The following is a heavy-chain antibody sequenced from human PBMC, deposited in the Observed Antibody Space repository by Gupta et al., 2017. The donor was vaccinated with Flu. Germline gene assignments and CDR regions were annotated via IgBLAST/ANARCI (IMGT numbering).Heavy chain of an antibody. CDR3: AKTPRDYGDYDYYFDS. D-gene: IGHD4-17*01. J-gene: IGHJ4*02. Sequence: QVRLVESGGGVVQPGRSVRLSCVASGFTFYTYGMHWVRQAPGKGLEWVALISFDGNNENYEDSVKGRFTVSRDNSKNTLYLQMHSLTTEDTAVYYCAKTPRDYGDYDYYFDSWGQGTLVAVSS. V-gene: IGHV3-30*18. CDR2: ISFDGNNE. CDR1: GFTFYTYG.